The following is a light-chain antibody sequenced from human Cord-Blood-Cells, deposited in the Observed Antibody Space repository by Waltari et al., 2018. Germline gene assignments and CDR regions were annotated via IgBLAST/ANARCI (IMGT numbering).Light chain of an antibody. CDR3: RQYNSYAIT. Sequence: DIQMTPSPSSLSASVGDRVTITCRASQSISSWLAWYQQKPARAPKVLIYKAYSLESGVPSRFSGSGSGTEFTLTISSLQPDNFATYYCRQYNSYAITFGQGTRLEI. CDR1: QSISSW. CDR2: KAY. V-gene: IGKV1-5*03. J-gene: IGKJ5*01.